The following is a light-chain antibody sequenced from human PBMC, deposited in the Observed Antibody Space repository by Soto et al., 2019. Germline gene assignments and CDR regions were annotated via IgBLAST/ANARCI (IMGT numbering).Light chain of an antibody. Sequence: EILVTQSPATLSVSPGERATLSCRASQSVSTKLAWYQQKPGQAPRLLIYGTSTRASGVPARFSGSGSGREFTLTISSLQYEDFAVYYCQQYNNWHPITFGQGTRLEIK. J-gene: IGKJ5*01. CDR2: GTS. CDR1: QSVSTK. V-gene: IGKV3-15*01. CDR3: QQYNNWHPIT.